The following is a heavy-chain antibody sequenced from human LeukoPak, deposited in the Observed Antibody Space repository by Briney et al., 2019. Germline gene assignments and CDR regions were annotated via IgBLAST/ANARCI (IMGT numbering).Heavy chain of an antibody. CDR3: AREGYCSGRTCYSGSIDY. CDR1: GYTFTSYG. D-gene: IGHD2-15*01. CDR2: VSGYNVNT. Sequence: GASVKVSCKASGYTFTSYGISWVRQALGQGLEWMGWVSGYNVNTNYAQKLQGRVTMTTDTITSTAYMELRSLRSDDTAVYYCAREGYCSGRTCYSGSIDYWGQGTLVTVSS. J-gene: IGHJ4*02. V-gene: IGHV1-18*01.